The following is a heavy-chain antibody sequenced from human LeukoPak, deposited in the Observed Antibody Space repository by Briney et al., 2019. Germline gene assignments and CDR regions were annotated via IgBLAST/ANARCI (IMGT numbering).Heavy chain of an antibody. CDR2: MNPNSGNT. Sequence: ASVKVSCKVSGYTFTSYDINWVRQATGQGLEWMGWMNPNSGNTGYAQKFQGRVTMTRNTSISTAYMELSSLRSEDTAVYYCARALRITMVRGVIGHWGQGTLVTVSS. CDR1: GYTFTSYD. J-gene: IGHJ4*02. CDR3: ARALRITMVRGVIGH. V-gene: IGHV1-8*01. D-gene: IGHD3-10*01.